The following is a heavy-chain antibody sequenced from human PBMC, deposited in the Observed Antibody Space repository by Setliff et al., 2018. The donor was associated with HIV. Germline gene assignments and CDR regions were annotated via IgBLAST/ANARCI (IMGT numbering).Heavy chain of an antibody. V-gene: IGHV4-38-2*01. CDR2: IYHSGST. D-gene: IGHD5-18*01. CDR3: ARTLRAAAMGYFDY. J-gene: IGHJ4*02. CDR1: GYSISSGYY. Sequence: PSETLSLTCAVSGYSISSGYYWGWIRQPPGKGLEWIGSIYHSGSTYNNPSLKSRVTISVDTSKNQFSLKLTSVTAADTAVYYCARTLRAAAMGYFDYWGQGTQVTVSS.